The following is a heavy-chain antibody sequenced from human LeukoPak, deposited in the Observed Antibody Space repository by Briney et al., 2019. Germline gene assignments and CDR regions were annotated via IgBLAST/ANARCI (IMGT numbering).Heavy chain of an antibody. D-gene: IGHD1-26*01. CDR1: GYTFTSYG. J-gene: IGHJ4*02. CDR3: AMISREWELPEIED. CDR2: INPNSGGT. V-gene: IGHV1-2*02. Sequence: GASVKVSCKASGYTFTSYGISWVRQAPGQGLEWMGWINPNSGGTNYAQKFQGRVTMTRDTSISTAYMELSRLRSDDTAVYYCAMISREWELPEIEDWGQGTLVTVSS.